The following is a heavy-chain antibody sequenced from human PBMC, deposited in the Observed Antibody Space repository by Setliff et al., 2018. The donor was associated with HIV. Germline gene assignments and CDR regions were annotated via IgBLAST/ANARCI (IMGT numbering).Heavy chain of an antibody. D-gene: IGHD4-4*01. CDR3: AKDGDYRNGDYDAFDI. Sequence: HPGGSLRLSCAASGFTFSVHGMHWVRQAPGKGLEWVAFINYDESSEYYADSVKGRVSISRDNSKNTVDLHMNSLRTEDTAVYYCAKDGDYRNGDYDAFDIWGRGTMVTVSS. J-gene: IGHJ3*02. CDR2: INYDESSE. CDR1: GFTFSVHG. V-gene: IGHV3-30*02.